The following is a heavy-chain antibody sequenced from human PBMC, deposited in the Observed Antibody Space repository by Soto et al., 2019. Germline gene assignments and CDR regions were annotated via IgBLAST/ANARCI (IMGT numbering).Heavy chain of an antibody. D-gene: IGHD4-17*01. CDR3: ARRSTVSYHAMDV. CDR2: TSYDGSNT. J-gene: IGHJ6*02. Sequence: QVQLVESGGGVVQPGRSLRLSCAASGFTFSSYEMHGVRQAPGKGLEWVAITSYDGSNTYYADSVKGRFTISRDNSKNTLDLQMDRLTFGDTAVYYCARRSTVSYHAMDVWGQGTTVTVSS. V-gene: IGHV3-30-3*01. CDR1: GFTFSSYE.